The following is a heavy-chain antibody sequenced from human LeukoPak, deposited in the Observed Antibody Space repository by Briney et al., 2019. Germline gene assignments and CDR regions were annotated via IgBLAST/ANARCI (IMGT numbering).Heavy chain of an antibody. CDR3: ARIRRPGSHVFDV. J-gene: IGHJ3*01. CDR1: DYSISSSNW. D-gene: IGHD1-1*01. CDR2: IYYSGST. Sequence: SDTQSLTCAVSDYSISSSNWWGWIRQPPGKGLGWIGYIYYSGSTKYNSSLESRVAMSADTSKNQFSLKLRSVTALDTAVYYCARIRRPGSHVFDVWGQGTMVTVSS. V-gene: IGHV4-28*06.